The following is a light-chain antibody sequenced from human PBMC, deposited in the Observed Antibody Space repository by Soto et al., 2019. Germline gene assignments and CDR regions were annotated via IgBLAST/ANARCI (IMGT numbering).Light chain of an antibody. CDR1: QSVSSSY. Sequence: EIVLTQSPGTLSLPPGERATLSCRASQSVSSSYLAWYQQKPGQAPRLLIYGPSSRATGIPDRFSGSGSGTDLTLTISRLEPEDFAVYYCQQYGSSLWTFGHGTKVEIK. CDR2: GPS. J-gene: IGKJ1*01. V-gene: IGKV3-20*01. CDR3: QQYGSSLWT.